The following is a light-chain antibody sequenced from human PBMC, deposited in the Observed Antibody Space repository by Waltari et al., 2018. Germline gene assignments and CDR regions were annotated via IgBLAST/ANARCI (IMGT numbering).Light chain of an antibody. CDR3: AAWDDSLNGPGVV. CDR2: RNN. J-gene: IGLJ2*01. Sequence: QSVLTQPPSASGTPGQRVTISCSGSSSNIGSNTVNWYQQLPGTAPKLPIYRNNQRPSGVPDRFSGSKSGTSASLAISGLQSEDEADYYCAAWDDSLNGPGVVFGGGTKLTVL. CDR1: SSNIGSNT. V-gene: IGLV1-44*01.